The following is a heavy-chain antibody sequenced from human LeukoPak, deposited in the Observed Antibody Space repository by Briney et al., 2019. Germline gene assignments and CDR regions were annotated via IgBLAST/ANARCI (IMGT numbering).Heavy chain of an antibody. J-gene: IGHJ4*02. D-gene: IGHD1-7*01. CDR1: GGSISSGGYY. CDR2: IYYSGST. Sequence: SQTLSLTCTVSGGSISSGGYYWSWIRQHPGKGLEWVGYIYYSGSTYYNPSLKSRVTISVDTSKNQFSLKLSSVTAADTAVYYCARGITGTYYFDYWGQGTLVTASS. V-gene: IGHV4-31*03. CDR3: ARGITGTYYFDY.